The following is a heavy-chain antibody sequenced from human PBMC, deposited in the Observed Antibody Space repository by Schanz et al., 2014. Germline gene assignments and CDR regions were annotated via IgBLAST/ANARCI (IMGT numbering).Heavy chain of an antibody. CDR2: IWYDGSNE. J-gene: IGHJ6*02. CDR3: AKDHFGHYDSSGCSDCYYYGMDV. CDR1: GFTFSSYG. V-gene: IGHV3-33*06. Sequence: QVQLVESGGGVVQPGRSLRLSCAASGFTFSSYGMHWVRQAPGKGLEWVAVIWYDGSNEYYADSVKGRFTISRDNSKNTLFLQVNSLRAEDTAVYYCAKDHFGHYDSSGCSDCYYYGMDVWGQGTTVTVSS. D-gene: IGHD3-22*01.